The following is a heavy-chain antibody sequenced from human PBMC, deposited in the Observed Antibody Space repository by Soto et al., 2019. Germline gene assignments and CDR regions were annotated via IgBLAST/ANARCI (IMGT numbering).Heavy chain of an antibody. CDR2: LYSSGTT. CDR3: ARDWSKFSYNYPYYYAMDA. CDR1: GFSVTNSY. V-gene: IGHV3-53*02. J-gene: IGHJ6*02. Sequence: EVQLVETGGGLIQPGWSLRLSCTVSGFSVTNSYINWVRQAPGKGLEWVSILYSSGTTYYADSVRGRFTVSRDDSKNTLFLHMNSLRADDTAVYYCARDWSKFSYNYPYYYAMDAWGQGATVTVSS. D-gene: IGHD5-18*01.